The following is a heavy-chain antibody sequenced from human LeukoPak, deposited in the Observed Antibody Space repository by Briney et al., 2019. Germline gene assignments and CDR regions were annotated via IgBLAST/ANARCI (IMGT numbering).Heavy chain of an antibody. Sequence: ASVRVSCKASGFTFTSHGISWVRQAPRQGLEWMGWISAYNGNTKYAQKLQGRVTMTTDTSTSTAYMELRSLRSDDTAVYYCARDTAAGNFNYFDYWGQGTLVTVSS. D-gene: IGHD6-13*01. CDR1: GFTFTSHG. J-gene: IGHJ4*02. CDR2: ISAYNGNT. CDR3: ARDTAAGNFNYFDY. V-gene: IGHV1-18*01.